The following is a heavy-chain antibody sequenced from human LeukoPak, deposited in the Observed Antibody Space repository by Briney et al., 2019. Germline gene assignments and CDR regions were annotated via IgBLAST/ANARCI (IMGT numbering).Heavy chain of an antibody. D-gene: IGHD2-2*02. CDR3: AIGGDSTTSCYRCFDY. J-gene: IGHJ4*02. Sequence: GESLKISCKGSGYRFTNYWIGWVRQMPGKGLEWIGLIYPDDSDTRYSPSFQGQVTISADKSISTVYLQWSSLKASDTAMYYCAIGGDSTTSCYRCFDYWGQGTLVTVSS. CDR2: IYPDDSDT. V-gene: IGHV5-51*01. CDR1: GYRFTNYW.